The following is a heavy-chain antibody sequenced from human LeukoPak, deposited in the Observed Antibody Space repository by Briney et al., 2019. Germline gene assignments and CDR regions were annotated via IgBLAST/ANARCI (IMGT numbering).Heavy chain of an antibody. V-gene: IGHV1-8*03. J-gene: IGHJ4*02. CDR1: GYTFTSYD. D-gene: IGHD3-16*02. CDR2: MNPYNGET. Sequence: ASVKVSCKASGYTFTSYDINWVRQATGQGLEWMGWMNPYNGETGYAQKFQGRVTITRDTSTNTACMELNSLTSEDTAVFYCARGQWGSYGSWYYDYWGQGTLVTVSS. CDR3: ARGQWGSYGSWYYDY.